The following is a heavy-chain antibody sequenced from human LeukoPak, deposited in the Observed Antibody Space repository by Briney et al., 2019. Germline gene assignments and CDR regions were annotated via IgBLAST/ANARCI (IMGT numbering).Heavy chain of an antibody. J-gene: IGHJ4*02. CDR1: GFPFSTYA. D-gene: IGHD4-17*01. Sequence: GGSLRLSCAASGFPFSTYAMSWVRQAPGKGLEWVSVISGSGGDTYYADSVKGRFTISGDNSKNAVYLQMNSLRAEDTALYYCAKGGVYGDYYFDYWGQGTLVTVSS. CDR2: ISGSGGDT. CDR3: AKGGVYGDYYFDY. V-gene: IGHV3-23*01.